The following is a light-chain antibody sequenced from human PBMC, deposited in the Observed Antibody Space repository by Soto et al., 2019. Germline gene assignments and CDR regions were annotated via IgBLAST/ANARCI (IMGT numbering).Light chain of an antibody. CDR1: QSVLHSPNNKNY. CDR2: WSS. Sequence: DIVMTQSPDSLAVSLGERATINCKSSQSVLHSPNNKNYLAWYQQKPGQPPKLLIYWSSTRESGVPDRFSGSGSGADFTLTISSLQAEDVAVYYCQQYNDTPRTFGQGTKLEIK. CDR3: QQYNDTPRT. J-gene: IGKJ2*01. V-gene: IGKV4-1*01.